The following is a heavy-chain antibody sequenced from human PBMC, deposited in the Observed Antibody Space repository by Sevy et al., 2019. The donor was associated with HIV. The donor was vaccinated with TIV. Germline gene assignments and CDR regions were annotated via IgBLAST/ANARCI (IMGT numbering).Heavy chain of an antibody. Sequence: GGSLRLACAASGFTFSSYAMSWVRQAPGKGLEWVSGIRGRGASTYYANSVTGRFTISRDNSKNTLYLQMNSLRAEDTAVYYCARVAGSGTYYSGDFDYWGQGTLVTVSS. V-gene: IGHV3-23*01. J-gene: IGHJ4*02. CDR3: ARVAGSGTYYSGDFDY. CDR1: GFTFSSYA. D-gene: IGHD3-10*01. CDR2: IRGRGAST.